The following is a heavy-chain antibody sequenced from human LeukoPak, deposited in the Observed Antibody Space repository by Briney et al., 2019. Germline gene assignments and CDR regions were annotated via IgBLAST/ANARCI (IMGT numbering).Heavy chain of an antibody. Sequence: GGSLRLSCAASGFTFTAHAMHWVRQAPGKGLEYVSTISTNGDTTYYADSVKGRFTISRDNSRNTLYLQMGSLRAEDMAVYYCARERGVSSYDAMDVWGRGTTVTVSS. CDR3: ARERGVSSYDAMDV. CDR1: GFTFTAHA. D-gene: IGHD2-15*01. CDR2: ISTNGDTT. V-gene: IGHV3-64*02. J-gene: IGHJ6*02.